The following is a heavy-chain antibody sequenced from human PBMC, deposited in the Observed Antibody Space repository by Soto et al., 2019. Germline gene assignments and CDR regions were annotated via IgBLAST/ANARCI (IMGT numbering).Heavy chain of an antibody. CDR1: GGSITSGHHY. V-gene: IGHV4-30-4*01. CDR3: ARVAETGEYYLDY. D-gene: IGHD3-10*01. CDR2: IYYSGST. Sequence: QVQLQESGPGLVKPSETLSLTCTVSGGSITSGHHYWSWIRQPPGKGLEWIGYIYYSGSTYYNPSLNSRATIPLDTADDQCSLNLRSVIAADTAVYYCARVAETGEYYLDYWGQGTLVTVSS. J-gene: IGHJ4*02.